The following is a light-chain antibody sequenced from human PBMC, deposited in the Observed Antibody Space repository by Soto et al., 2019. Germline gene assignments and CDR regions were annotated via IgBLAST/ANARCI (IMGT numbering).Light chain of an antibody. CDR3: HQRSNWPLT. V-gene: IGKV3-11*01. J-gene: IGKJ3*01. CDR1: QSVNSY. CDR2: DAS. Sequence: EIVLTQSPATLSLSPGERATLSCRASQSVNSYLAWYQQKPGQAPRLLIYDASNRATGIPARFSGSGSGTDFTLTISSLEPEDFAVYYCHQRSNWPLTFGPGPKVDIK.